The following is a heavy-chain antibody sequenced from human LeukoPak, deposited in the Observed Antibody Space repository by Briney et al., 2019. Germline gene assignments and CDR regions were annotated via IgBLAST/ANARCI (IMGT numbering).Heavy chain of an antibody. Sequence: GGSLRLSCATSGFTFSSYAMSWVRQAPGKGLEWVSSIYKSGAAYFADSVKGRFAISRDNSKNTLYLQMNSLRAEDTAVYYCAKDWGIIVVVSLDYWGQGTLVTVSS. J-gene: IGHJ4*02. CDR3: AKDWGIIVVVSLDY. CDR2: IYKSGAA. D-gene: IGHD2-2*01. V-gene: IGHV3-23*01. CDR1: GFTFSSYA.